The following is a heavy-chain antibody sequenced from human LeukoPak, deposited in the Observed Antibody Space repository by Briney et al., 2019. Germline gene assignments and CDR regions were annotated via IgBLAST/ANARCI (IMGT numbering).Heavy chain of an antibody. V-gene: IGHV3-53*01. J-gene: IGHJ4*02. D-gene: IGHD2-2*01. CDR3: ARVPAADD. Sequence: KGLELFSVIYSRAITYSADSVKGRFTISRDNSKNTLYLQMNSLRAEHTAVYYCARVPAADDWGQGILVTVSS. CDR2: IYSRAIT.